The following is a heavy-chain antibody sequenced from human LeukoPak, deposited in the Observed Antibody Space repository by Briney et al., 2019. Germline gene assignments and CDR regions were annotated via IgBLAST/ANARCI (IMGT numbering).Heavy chain of an antibody. D-gene: IGHD3-10*01. CDR1: GGSISSYY. V-gene: IGHV4-59*12. Sequence: SETLSLTCTVSGGSISSYYWGWIRQPPGKGLEWIGCIYDSGKTNYNASLKSRVTISVDTSKNQFSLKLSSVTAADTAVYYCARESSPGGIDYWGQGTLVTVSS. CDR2: IYDSGKT. CDR3: ARESSPGGIDY. J-gene: IGHJ4*02.